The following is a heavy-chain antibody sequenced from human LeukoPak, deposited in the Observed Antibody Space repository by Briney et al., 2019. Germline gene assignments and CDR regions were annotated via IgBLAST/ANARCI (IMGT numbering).Heavy chain of an antibody. CDR1: GITFSSYW. J-gene: IGHJ4*02. Sequence: GGSLRLSCAASGITFSSYWMSWVRQAPGKGLEWVANIKQDGSEKYYVDSVKGRFTISRDNAKNSLYLQMNSLRAEDTAVYYCARDQGGATPIDYWGQGTLVTVSS. CDR2: IKQDGSEK. D-gene: IGHD1-26*01. V-gene: IGHV3-7*01. CDR3: ARDQGGATPIDY.